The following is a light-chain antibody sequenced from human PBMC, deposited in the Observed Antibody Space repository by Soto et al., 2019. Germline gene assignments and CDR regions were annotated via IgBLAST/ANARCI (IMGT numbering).Light chain of an antibody. V-gene: IGKV1-6*01. CDR1: QDIKND. CDR3: LHDYSFPWT. Sequence: AIQMTQAPSSLSASLTDRVTITCRASQDIKNDVCWYQQKPGKATEVLIYAASSLQSGVPSRFSGSGSGTHFTLTISSLQPEDVATYYCLHDYSFPWTFGQGTKVDI. J-gene: IGKJ1*01. CDR2: AAS.